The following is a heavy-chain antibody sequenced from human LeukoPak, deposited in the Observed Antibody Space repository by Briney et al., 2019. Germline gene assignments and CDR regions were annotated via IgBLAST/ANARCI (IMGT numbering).Heavy chain of an antibody. Sequence: GGSLRLSCAASGLTFSNYNMNWVRQAPGKGLEWVSSISSSSSYIYYADSVKGRFTISRDNARNSLYLQMNSLRAEDTAVYYCARASGYYKYFDYWGQGTLVTVSS. J-gene: IGHJ4*02. CDR2: ISSSSSYI. D-gene: IGHD5-12*01. V-gene: IGHV3-21*04. CDR3: ARASGYYKYFDY. CDR1: GLTFSNYN.